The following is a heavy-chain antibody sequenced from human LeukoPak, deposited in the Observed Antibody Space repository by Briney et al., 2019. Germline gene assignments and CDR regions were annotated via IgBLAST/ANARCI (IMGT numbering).Heavy chain of an antibody. Sequence: SETLSLTCTVSSGSFSSGGYYWSWIRQHPGKGLEWIGNIYHIGDTFYNPSLQSRFIISVDTSKNQFSLKVSSVTAADTAIYYCARRNDPWSGPRNWFDPWGQGILVTVSS. CDR2: IYHIGDT. J-gene: IGHJ5*02. CDR3: ARRNDPWSGPRNWFDP. V-gene: IGHV4-31*03. CDR1: SGSFSSGGYY. D-gene: IGHD3-3*01.